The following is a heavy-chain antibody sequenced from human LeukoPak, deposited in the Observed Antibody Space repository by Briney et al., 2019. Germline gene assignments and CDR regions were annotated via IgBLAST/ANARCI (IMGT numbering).Heavy chain of an antibody. CDR3: ASSREWFGELLPNY. V-gene: IGHV3-23*01. CDR2: ISGSGGST. CDR1: GFTFSSYG. J-gene: IGHJ4*02. D-gene: IGHD3-10*01. Sequence: PGGSLRLSCAASGFTFSSYGMSWVRQAPGKGLEWVSAISGSGGSTYYADSVKGRFTISRDNSKNTLYLQMNSLRAEDTAVYYCASSREWFGELLPNYWGQGTLVTVSS.